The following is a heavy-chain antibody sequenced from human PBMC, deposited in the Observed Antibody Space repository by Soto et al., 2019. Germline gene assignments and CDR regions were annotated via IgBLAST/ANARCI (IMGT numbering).Heavy chain of an antibody. D-gene: IGHD5-12*01. J-gene: IGHJ3*02. CDR3: ARFTYRGYDPPRAFDI. CDR1: GYTFTSYG. V-gene: IGHV1-18*01. Sequence: ASVKVSCKASGYTFTSYGISWVRQAPGQGLEWMGWISAYNGNTNYAQKLQGRVTMTTDTSTSTAYMELRSLRSDDTAVYYCARFTYRGYDPPRAFDIWGQGTMVTVSS. CDR2: ISAYNGNT.